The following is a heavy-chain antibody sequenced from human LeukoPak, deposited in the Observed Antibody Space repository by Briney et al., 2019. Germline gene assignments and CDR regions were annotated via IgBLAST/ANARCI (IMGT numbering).Heavy chain of an antibody. CDR2: INPNSGGT. J-gene: IGHJ6*02. CDR1: GYTFTGYY. CDR3: ARDANSTGTTSYYYYGMDV. V-gene: IGHV1-2*04. D-gene: IGHD4-17*01. Sequence: ASVKVSCKASGYTFTGYYMHWVRQAPGQGLEWMGWINPNSGGTNYAQKFQGWVTMTRDTSISTAYMELSRLRSDDTAVYYCARDANSTGTTSYYYYGMDVWGQGTTVTVSS.